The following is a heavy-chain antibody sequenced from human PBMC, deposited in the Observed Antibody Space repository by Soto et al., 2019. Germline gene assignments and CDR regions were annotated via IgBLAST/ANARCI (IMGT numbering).Heavy chain of an antibody. CDR3: ARDTPRGSSWYGSVY. V-gene: IGHV3-21*01. J-gene: IGHJ4*02. CDR2: ISSSSSYI. CDR1: GFTFSSYS. D-gene: IGHD6-13*01. Sequence: GGSLRLSCAASGFTFSSYSMNWVRQAPGKGLEWVSSISSSSSYIYYADSVKGRFTISRDNAKNSLYLQMNSLRAEDTAVYYCARDTPRGSSWYGSVYWGQGTLVTVSS.